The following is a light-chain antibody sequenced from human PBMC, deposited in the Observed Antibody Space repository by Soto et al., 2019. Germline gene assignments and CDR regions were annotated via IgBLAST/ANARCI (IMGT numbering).Light chain of an antibody. V-gene: IGKV3D-11*01. Sequence: EIVLTQSPATLSLSPGERATLSCRASQGVGFYLAWYQQKPGQAPRLLIYDTSNRATGIPPRFSGSGPGTDFTLTISSLAPQAFAIYYCQQRSSWHSITFGQGTRLEIK. CDR3: QQRSSWHSIT. CDR1: QGVGFY. J-gene: IGKJ5*01. CDR2: DTS.